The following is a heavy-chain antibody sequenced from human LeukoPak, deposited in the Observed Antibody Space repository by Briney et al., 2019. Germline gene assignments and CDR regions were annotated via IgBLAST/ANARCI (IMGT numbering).Heavy chain of an antibody. CDR3: AKDLPRFDP. CDR2: IGASGDSI. V-gene: IGHV3-23*01. Sequence: PGGSLRLSCAVSGFTFSSYAMIWVRQAPGRGLVWVSSIGASGDSIYYTDSVKGRFTISRDNSKNTLYLQMNSLRAEDTAVYYCAKDLPRFDPWGQGTLVTVSS. CDR1: GFTFSSYA. J-gene: IGHJ5*02.